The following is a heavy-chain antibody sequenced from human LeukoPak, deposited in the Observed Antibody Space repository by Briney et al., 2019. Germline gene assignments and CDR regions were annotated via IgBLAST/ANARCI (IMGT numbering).Heavy chain of an antibody. D-gene: IGHD1-26*01. J-gene: IGHJ6*03. CDR3: ARGLGAIHYYYYYYMDV. V-gene: IGHV1-69*05. CDR2: IIPIFGTA. Sequence: SVKVSCKASGGTFSSYAISWVRQAPGQGLEWMGGIIPIFGTANYAQKFQGRVTITTDESTSTAYMELSSLRSEDTAVYYCARGLGAIHYYYYYYMDVWGKGTTVTVSS. CDR1: GGTFSSYA.